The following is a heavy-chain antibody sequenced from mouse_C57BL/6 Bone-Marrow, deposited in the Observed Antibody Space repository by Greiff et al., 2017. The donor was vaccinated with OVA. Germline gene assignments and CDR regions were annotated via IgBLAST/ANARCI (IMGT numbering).Heavy chain of an antibody. CDR2: IYPRSGNT. J-gene: IGHJ4*01. D-gene: IGHD1-1*01. V-gene: IGHV1-81*01. Sequence: VQLVESGAELARPGASVKLSCKASGYTFTSYGISWVKQRTGQGLEWIGEIYPRSGNTYYNEKFKGKATLTADKSSSTAYMELRSLTSEDSAVYFCARSYYGSSLYAMDYWGQGTSVTVSS. CDR3: ARSYYGSSLYAMDY. CDR1: GYTFTSYG.